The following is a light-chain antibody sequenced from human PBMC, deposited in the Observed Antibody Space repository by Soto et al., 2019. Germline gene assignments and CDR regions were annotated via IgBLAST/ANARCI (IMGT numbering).Light chain of an antibody. Sequence: QSALTQPASVSGSPGQSITISCTGTSSDVGGYNYVSWYQQHPGKAPKLMIYEVSKWPSGVPDRFSGSKSGNTASLTVSGLQAEDEADYYCSSYAGSNILVFGGGTQLTVL. V-gene: IGLV2-8*01. CDR2: EVS. CDR1: SSDVGGYNY. J-gene: IGLJ2*01. CDR3: SSYAGSNILV.